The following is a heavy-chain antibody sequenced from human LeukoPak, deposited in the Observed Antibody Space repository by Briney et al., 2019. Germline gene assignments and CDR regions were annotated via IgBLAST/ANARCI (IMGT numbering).Heavy chain of an antibody. D-gene: IGHD3-3*01. Sequence: ASVKVSCKASGYTFTSYDINWVRRATGQGLEWMGWMNPNSGNTGYAQKFQGRVTMTRNTSISTAYMELSSLRSEDTAVYYCAKDRFGVVTKLGYWGQGTLVTVSS. CDR3: AKDRFGVVTKLGY. J-gene: IGHJ4*02. CDR1: GYTFTSYD. CDR2: MNPNSGNT. V-gene: IGHV1-8*01.